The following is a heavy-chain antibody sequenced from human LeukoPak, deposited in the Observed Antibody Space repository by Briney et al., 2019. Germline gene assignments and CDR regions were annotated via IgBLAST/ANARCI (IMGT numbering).Heavy chain of an antibody. CDR2: IYTSGST. J-gene: IGHJ4*02. V-gene: IGHV4-61*02. CDR1: GGSISSGSYY. CDR3: ARGVLY. Sequence: SQTLSLTCTVSGGSISSGSYYWSWIRQPAGKGLEWIGRIYTSGSTNYNPSLKSRVTISVDTSKNQFSLKLSSVTAADTAVYYCARGVLYWGQATLVTVSS. D-gene: IGHD4/OR15-4a*01.